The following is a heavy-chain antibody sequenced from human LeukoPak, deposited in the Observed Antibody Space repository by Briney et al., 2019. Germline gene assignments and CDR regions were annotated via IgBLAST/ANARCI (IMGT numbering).Heavy chain of an antibody. CDR1: GFTFTSYS. CDR2: IISTSNII. D-gene: IGHD2-21*02. J-gene: IGHJ4*02. V-gene: IGHV3-48*02. CDR3: ARDTAFSFDY. Sequence: GGSLRLSCAASGFTFTSYSMNWVRQAPGKGLEWISYIISTSNIIYYAGSVKGRFTISRDDAENSLYLQMNSLRDEDTAVYYCARDTAFSFDYWGQGTLVTVSS.